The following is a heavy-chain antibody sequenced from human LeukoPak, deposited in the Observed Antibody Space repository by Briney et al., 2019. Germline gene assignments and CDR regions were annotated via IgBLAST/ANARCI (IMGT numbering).Heavy chain of an antibody. CDR2: IYSGGST. J-gene: IGHJ5*02. D-gene: IGHD2-2*02. CDR3: ARDRGYCSSTSCYRWFDP. CDR1: GFTVSSNY. Sequence: PGGSLRLSCAASGFTVSSNYMSWVRRAPGKGLEWVSVIYSGGSTYYADSVKGRFTISRDNSKNTLYLQMNSLRAEDTAVYYCARDRGYCSSTSCYRWFDPWGQGTLVTVSS. V-gene: IGHV3-53*01.